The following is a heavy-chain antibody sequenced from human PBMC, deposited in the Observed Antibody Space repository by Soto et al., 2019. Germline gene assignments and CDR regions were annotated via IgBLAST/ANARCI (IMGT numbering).Heavy chain of an antibody. V-gene: IGHV4-31*03. CDR1: GGSISSGGYY. J-gene: IGHJ4*02. D-gene: IGHD2-15*01. Sequence: SETLSLTCTVSGGSISSGGYYWRWIRQHPGKGLEWIGYIYYSGSTYYNPSLKSRVTISVDTSKNQFSLKLSSVTAADTAVYYCARLYCSGGSCYFDYWGQGTLVTVSS. CDR3: ARLYCSGGSCYFDY. CDR2: IYYSGST.